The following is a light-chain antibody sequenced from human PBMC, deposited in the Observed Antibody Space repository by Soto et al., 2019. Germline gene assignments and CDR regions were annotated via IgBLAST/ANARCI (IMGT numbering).Light chain of an antibody. V-gene: IGLV1-51*02. CDR3: AAWDTSLNAGV. CDR1: SSNIGNNY. Sequence: SVLTQPPSVSAAPGQKVTISCSGGSSNIGNNYVSWFQQFPGTAPKLLIYENNKRPSGIPDRFSGSKSGTSATLGITGLQTEDEADYYCAAWDTSLNAGVFGGGTKVTVL. CDR2: ENN. J-gene: IGLJ2*01.